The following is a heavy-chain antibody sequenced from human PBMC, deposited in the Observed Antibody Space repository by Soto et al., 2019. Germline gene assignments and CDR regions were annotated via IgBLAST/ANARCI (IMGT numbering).Heavy chain of an antibody. V-gene: IGHV3-21*01. CDR2: ISSSSSYI. D-gene: IGHD3-3*01. CDR1: GFTFSSYS. CDR3: ASEASEWLLPHDAFDI. J-gene: IGHJ3*02. Sequence: EVQLVESGGGLVKPGGSLRLSCAASGFTFSSYSMNWVRQAPGKGLEWVSSISSSSSYIYYADSVKGRFTISRDNAKNSLYLQMNSLRAEDTAVYYCASEASEWLLPHDAFDIWGQGTMVTVSS.